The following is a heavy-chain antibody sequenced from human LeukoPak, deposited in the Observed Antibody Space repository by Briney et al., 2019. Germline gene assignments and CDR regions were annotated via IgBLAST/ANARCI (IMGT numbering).Heavy chain of an antibody. CDR3: ARVLTGTAPFDY. J-gene: IGHJ4*02. CDR2: ISSSSETI. V-gene: IGHV3-48*04. CDR1: GFTFSYYS. Sequence: PGGSLRLSCAASGFTFSYYSMNWVRQAPGKELEWISYISSSSETIYYADSVKGRFTISRDNAENSLYLQMNSLRGEDTALYYCARVLTGTAPFDYWGQGTLVTVSS. D-gene: IGHD7-27*01.